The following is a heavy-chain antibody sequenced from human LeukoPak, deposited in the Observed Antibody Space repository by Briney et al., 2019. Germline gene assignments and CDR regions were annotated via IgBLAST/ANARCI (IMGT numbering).Heavy chain of an antibody. CDR2: ISGSGGST. V-gene: IGHV3-23*01. CDR3: AKDRDDYVWGSYLGAFDI. D-gene: IGHD3-16*01. J-gene: IGHJ3*02. CDR1: GFTFSSYA. Sequence: PGGSLRLSCAASGFTFSSYAMSWVRQALGKGLEWVSLISGSGGSTYYADSVKGRFTISRDNSKNTLYLQMNSLRAEDTAVFYCAKDRDDYVWGSYLGAFDIWGQGTMVTVSS.